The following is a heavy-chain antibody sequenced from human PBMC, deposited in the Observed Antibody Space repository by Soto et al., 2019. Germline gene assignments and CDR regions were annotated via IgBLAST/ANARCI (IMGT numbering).Heavy chain of an antibody. CDR1: GFSLSTSGVC. D-gene: IGHD6-6*01. CDR3: AHGRQLVFDY. Sequence: QITLKESGPTLVKPTQTLTLTCTFSGFSLSTSGVCVGWIRQPPGKALEWLALIFWDDDKRYSPSLKSRLTITKDTSKHQVVLTITNMDPVDTATYYCAHGRQLVFDYWGQGTLVTVSS. CDR2: IFWDDDK. V-gene: IGHV2-5*02. J-gene: IGHJ4*02.